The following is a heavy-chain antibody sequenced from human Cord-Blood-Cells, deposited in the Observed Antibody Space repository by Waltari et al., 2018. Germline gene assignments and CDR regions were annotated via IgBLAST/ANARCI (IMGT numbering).Heavy chain of an antibody. Sequence: QVQLVESGGGVVQPGRSLRLSCAASGFTFSSYGMHWVRQAPGEGLEWVAVIWYDGSNKYYADSVKGRFTISRDNSKNTLYLQMNSLRAEDTAVYYCARDGRSCYDYWGQGTLVTVSS. CDR3: ARDGRSCYDY. CDR2: IWYDGSNK. V-gene: IGHV3-33*01. CDR1: GFTFSSYG. D-gene: IGHD3-22*01. J-gene: IGHJ4*02.